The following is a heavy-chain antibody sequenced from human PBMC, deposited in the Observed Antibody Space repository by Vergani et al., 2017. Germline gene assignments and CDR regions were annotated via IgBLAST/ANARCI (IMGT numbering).Heavy chain of an antibody. CDR1: GGSISSSSYY. Sequence: QLQLQESGPGLVKTSETLSLTCTVSGGSISSSSYYWGWIRQPPGKGLEWIGSIYYSGSTYYNPSLKSRVHISVDTSKNQFSLKLSSVTAADTALYYCARYRELIVVVPAADAFDIWGQGTMVTVSS. CDR3: ARYRELIVVVPAADAFDI. CDR2: IYYSGST. V-gene: IGHV4-39*01. D-gene: IGHD2-2*01. J-gene: IGHJ3*02.